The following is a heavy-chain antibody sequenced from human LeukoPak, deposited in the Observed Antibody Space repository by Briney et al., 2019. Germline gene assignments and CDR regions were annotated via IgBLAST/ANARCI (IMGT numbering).Heavy chain of an antibody. CDR1: GFTFSSYA. CDR3: ARELFGSGSCPEY. CDR2: VWHDGSNR. Sequence: GGSLRLSCTAPGFTFSSYAIHWIRQAPGKGLEWVALVWHDGSNRYYADSVKGRFTISRDNSKNTVYLQMNSLRAEDTAVYYCARELFGSGSCPEYSGHGTLVTVSS. V-gene: IGHV3-33*01. J-gene: IGHJ4*01. D-gene: IGHD3-10*01.